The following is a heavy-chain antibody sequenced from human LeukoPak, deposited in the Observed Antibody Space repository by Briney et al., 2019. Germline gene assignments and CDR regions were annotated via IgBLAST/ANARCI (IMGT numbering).Heavy chain of an antibody. D-gene: IGHD3-10*01. V-gene: IGHV3-7*01. CDR3: ARTYYYGSGSYYKGY. CDR1: GFTFSSYW. J-gene: IGHJ4*02. Sequence: GGSLRLSCAASGFTFSSYWMSWVRQAPGKGLEWVANIKQDGSEKYYVDSVKGRFTISRDNAKNSLYLQMNSLRAEDTAVYYCARTYYYGSGSYYKGYWGQGTLVTVSS. CDR2: IKQDGSEK.